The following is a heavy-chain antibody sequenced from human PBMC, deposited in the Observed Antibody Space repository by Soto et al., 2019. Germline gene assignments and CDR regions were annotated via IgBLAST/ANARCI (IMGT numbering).Heavy chain of an antibody. CDR1: GYSFTSYW. CDR2: IYPGDSDT. Sequence: PGESLKISCKGSGYSFTSYWIGWVRQMPGKGLEWMGIIYPGDSDTRYSPSFQGQVTISADKSISTAYLQWSSLKASDTAMYYCARHSVAGIAAPGLYGMDVWGQGTTVTVSS. CDR3: ARHSVAGIAAPGLYGMDV. D-gene: IGHD6-13*01. V-gene: IGHV5-51*01. J-gene: IGHJ6*02.